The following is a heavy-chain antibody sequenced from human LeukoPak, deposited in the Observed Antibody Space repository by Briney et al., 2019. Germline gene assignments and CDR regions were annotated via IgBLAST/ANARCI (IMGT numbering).Heavy chain of an antibody. J-gene: IGHJ3*02. Sequence: SVKVSCKASGGTFSSYAISWVRQAPGQGLEWMGGIIPIFGTANYAQKFQGRVTITTDESTSTAYMELSSLRSEDTAVYYCARVPLTGTTPPGSFDIWGQGTMVTVSS. CDR3: ARVPLTGTTPPGSFDI. CDR2: IIPIFGTA. V-gene: IGHV1-69*05. CDR1: GGTFSSYA. D-gene: IGHD1-7*01.